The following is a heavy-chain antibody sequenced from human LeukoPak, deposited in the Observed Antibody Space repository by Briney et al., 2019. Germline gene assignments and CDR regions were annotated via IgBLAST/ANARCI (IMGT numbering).Heavy chain of an antibody. Sequence: PGWSLRLYCAGSGFTFSRYNMNWFRQAPGKGLERVSSISSRSSYIFYEGSVKGRFTISRDNAKNSLYLQMNSLGAEDTAVYYCARDAQWLVPEGYYYYMDVWGKGTTVTVSS. D-gene: IGHD6-19*01. V-gene: IGHV3-21*01. J-gene: IGHJ6*03. CDR2: ISSRSSYI. CDR3: ARDAQWLVPEGYYYYMDV. CDR1: GFTFSRYN.